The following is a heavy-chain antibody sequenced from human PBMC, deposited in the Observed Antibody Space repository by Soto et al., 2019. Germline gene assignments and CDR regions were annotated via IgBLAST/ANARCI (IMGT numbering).Heavy chain of an antibody. Sequence: QVQLQESGPGLVKPSQTLSLTCTVSGGSISSGGYYWSWIRQHPGKGLEWIGYIYYSGSTYYNPSLKSRVTIPVDTSKNQYSLKPSSVTAADTAVYYCAREATYYYGSGSYYTNYYYYGMDVWGQGTTVTVSS. CDR2: IYYSGST. D-gene: IGHD3-10*01. J-gene: IGHJ6*02. CDR3: AREATYYYGSGSYYTNYYYYGMDV. V-gene: IGHV4-31*03. CDR1: GGSISSGGYY.